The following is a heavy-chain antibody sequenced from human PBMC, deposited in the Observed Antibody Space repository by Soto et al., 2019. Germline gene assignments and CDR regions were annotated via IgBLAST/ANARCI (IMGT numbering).Heavy chain of an antibody. CDR1: GGSISSSNW. D-gene: IGHD3-9*01. CDR3: ARENTYYDILIWYYFDY. Sequence: PSETLSLTCAVSGGSISSSNWWSWVRQPPGKGLEWIGEIYHSGSTNYNPSLKSRVTISVDKSKNQFSLKLSSVTAADTAVYYCARENTYYDILIWYYFDYWGQGTLVTVSS. J-gene: IGHJ4*02. CDR2: IYHSGST. V-gene: IGHV4-4*02.